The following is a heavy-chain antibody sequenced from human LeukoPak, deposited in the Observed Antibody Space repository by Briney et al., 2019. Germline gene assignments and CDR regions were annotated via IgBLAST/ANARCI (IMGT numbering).Heavy chain of an antibody. Sequence: ASVKVSCKASGYTFTGYYIHWVRQAPGQGLEWMGRINPNTGDTHYERKFRGRVTMTRDTSITTAYMELSRLRSDDTARIYCARGGSGSYSPSAFWGQGTLVTVS. CDR3: ARGGSGSYSPSAF. D-gene: IGHD3-10*01. CDR1: GYTFTGYY. J-gene: IGHJ4*02. CDR2: INPNTGDT. V-gene: IGHV1-2*06.